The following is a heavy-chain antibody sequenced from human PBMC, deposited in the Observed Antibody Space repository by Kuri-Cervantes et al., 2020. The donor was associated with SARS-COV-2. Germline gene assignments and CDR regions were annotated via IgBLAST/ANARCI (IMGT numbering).Heavy chain of an antibody. CDR3: ASGYSYVLDY. D-gene: IGHD5-18*01. J-gene: IGHJ4*02. CDR2: IYYSGST. Sequence: SETLSLTCTVSGGSISSSSYYWGWIRQPPGKGLEWIGSIYYSGSTYYNPSLKSRVTISVDTSKNQFSLKLSSVTAADTAVYYCASGYSYVLDYWGQGTLVTVSS. CDR1: GGSISSSSYY. V-gene: IGHV4-39*01.